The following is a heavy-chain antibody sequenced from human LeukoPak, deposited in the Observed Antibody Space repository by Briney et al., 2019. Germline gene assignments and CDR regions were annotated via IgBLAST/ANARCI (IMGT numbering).Heavy chain of an antibody. V-gene: IGHV4-34*01. D-gene: IGHD3-3*01. CDR2: INHSGST. Sequence: ETLSLTCAVYGGSFSGYYWSWIRQPPGKGLEWIGEINHSGSTNYNPSLKSRVTISVDTSKNQFSLKLSSVTVADTAVYYCASRGYDFWSGYPTLNWYFDLWGRGTLVTVSS. J-gene: IGHJ2*01. CDR3: ASRGYDFWSGYPTLNWYFDL. CDR1: GGSFSGYY.